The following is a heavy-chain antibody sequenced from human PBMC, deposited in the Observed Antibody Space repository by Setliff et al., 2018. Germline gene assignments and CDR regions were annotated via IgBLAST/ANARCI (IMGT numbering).Heavy chain of an antibody. Sequence: ASVKVSCKTSGYTFTNYGITWVRQAPGQGLEWMGWINNYSFKTNYPQKFLGRVTVTTDTSTGTAYMELGSLTSDDTAIYYCTRINFYVSSGYCYAPDYWGQGTLVTVSS. V-gene: IGHV1-18*01. D-gene: IGHD3-22*01. J-gene: IGHJ4*02. CDR2: INNYSFKT. CDR1: GYTFTNYG. CDR3: TRINFYVSSGYCYAPDY.